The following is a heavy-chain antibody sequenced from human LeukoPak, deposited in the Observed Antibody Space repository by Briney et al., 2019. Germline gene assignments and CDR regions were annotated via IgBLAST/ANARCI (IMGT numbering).Heavy chain of an antibody. CDR1: GGSFSGYY. Sequence: SETLSLTCAVYGGSFSGYYWSWIRQPPGKGLEWIGEINHSGSTNYNPSLKSRVTISVDTSKNQFSLKLSSVTAADTAVYYCATCDYYGSGGYYCDAFDIWGQGTMVTVSS. D-gene: IGHD3-22*01. CDR3: ATCDYYGSGGYYCDAFDI. J-gene: IGHJ3*02. CDR2: INHSGST. V-gene: IGHV4-34*01.